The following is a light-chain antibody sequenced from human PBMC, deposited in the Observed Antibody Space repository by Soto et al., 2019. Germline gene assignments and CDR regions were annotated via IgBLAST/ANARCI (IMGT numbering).Light chain of an antibody. CDR1: QSVSSN. V-gene: IGKV3-15*01. CDR2: GAS. J-gene: IGKJ2*01. CDR3: QQYNNWPGT. Sequence: EIVMTQSPATQSVSPGERATLSCRASQSVSSNLAWYQQKPGQAPRLLIYGASTRATGIPARFSGSGSGTEFTLTISSLKSEDFAVYYCQQYNNWPGTFGQGTKLEIK.